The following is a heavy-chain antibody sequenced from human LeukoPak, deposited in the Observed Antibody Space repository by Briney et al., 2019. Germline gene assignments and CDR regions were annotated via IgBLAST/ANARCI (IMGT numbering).Heavy chain of an antibody. V-gene: IGHV3-21*01. CDR2: ISSSTTYI. D-gene: IGHD1-14*01. CDR1: GFTFSTYE. J-gene: IGHJ4*02. CDR3: AREVIGGNST. Sequence: GGSLRLSCAASGFTFSTYEASWVRQAPGKGLEWVASISSSTTYIYYADSLKGRFTISRDDAKNSLYLQMSSLRAEDTAVYYCAREVIGGNSTWGQGTLVTVSS.